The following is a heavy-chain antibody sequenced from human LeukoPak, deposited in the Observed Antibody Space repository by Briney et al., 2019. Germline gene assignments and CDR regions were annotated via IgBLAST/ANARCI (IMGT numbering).Heavy chain of an antibody. CDR2: GHHSESS. D-gene: IGHD3-22*01. CDR1: GDSVTSTY. V-gene: IGHV4-59*02. CDR3: ARNGDYYEKSGYYYLFDF. Sequence: SETLSLTCSVSGDSVTSTYWSWIRQPPGKGLEWIAYGHHSESSNYNPSFRSRVTISVDPSKNQFSLKLSSVTAADTAVYYCARNGDYYEKSGYYYLFDFWGQGTLVTVSS. J-gene: IGHJ4*02.